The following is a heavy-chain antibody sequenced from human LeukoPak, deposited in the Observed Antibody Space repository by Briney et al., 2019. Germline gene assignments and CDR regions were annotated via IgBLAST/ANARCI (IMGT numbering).Heavy chain of an antibody. Sequence: PGGSLRLSCAASGCTFSSYWMHWVRQAPGKGLGWVSRINSDGSSTSYADSVKGRFTISRDNAKNTLYLQMNSLRAEDTAVYYCAREGGDYDILTGYYSSWGQGTLVTVSS. J-gene: IGHJ4*02. CDR2: INSDGSST. CDR3: AREGGDYDILTGYYSS. CDR1: GCTFSSYW. D-gene: IGHD3-9*01. V-gene: IGHV3-74*01.